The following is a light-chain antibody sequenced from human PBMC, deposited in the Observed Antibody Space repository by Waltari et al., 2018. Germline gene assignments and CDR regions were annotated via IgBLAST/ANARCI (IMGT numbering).Light chain of an antibody. CDR3: VLYRRDAQWV. Sequence: QTVVTQEPSLTVSPGGTVTPPCASPPRQVISHHHPTWFQQKPGQPPSALICDTNKTPPGTPSRFSGSFLGGKGALTLSGAQPEEEDVYYCVLYRRDAQWVFGGGTKLTV. J-gene: IGLJ3*02. CDR1: PRQVISHHH. CDR2: DTN. V-gene: IGLV7-43*01.